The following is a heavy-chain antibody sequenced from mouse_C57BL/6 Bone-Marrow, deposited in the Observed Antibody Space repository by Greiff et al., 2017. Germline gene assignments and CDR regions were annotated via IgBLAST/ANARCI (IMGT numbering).Heavy chain of an antibody. V-gene: IGHV7-3*01. CDR2: IRNKANGYTT. J-gene: IGHJ2*01. CDR1: GFTFTDYY. Sequence: EVKLMESGGGLEQPGGSLSLSCAASGFTFTDYYMSWVRQPPGKALEWLGFIRNKANGYTTEYSASVKGRFTISRDNSQSILYLQMNALRAEDSATYYCARSPDYYGSSSDFDYWGQGTTLTVSS. D-gene: IGHD1-1*01. CDR3: ARSPDYYGSSSDFDY.